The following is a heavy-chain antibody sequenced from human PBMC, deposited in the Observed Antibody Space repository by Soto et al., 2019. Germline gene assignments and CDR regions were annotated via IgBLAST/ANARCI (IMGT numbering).Heavy chain of an antibody. Sequence: SETLSLTCSISGGSISNYYWSWIRQPPGKGLEWIGYIYYSGSTNYNPSLKSRLTISLDTSKNQVSLKVNSVTAADTAVYYCARGSSWYYYWGQGTLVTVSS. V-gene: IGHV4-59*01. D-gene: IGHD6-13*01. J-gene: IGHJ4*02. CDR2: IYYSGST. CDR1: GGSISNYY. CDR3: ARGSSWYYY.